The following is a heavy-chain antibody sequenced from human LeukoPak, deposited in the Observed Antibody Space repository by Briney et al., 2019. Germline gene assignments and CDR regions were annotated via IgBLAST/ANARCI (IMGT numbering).Heavy chain of an antibody. J-gene: IGHJ3*02. D-gene: IGHD6-13*01. V-gene: IGHV4-61*02. CDR1: GDSINSGSFY. Sequence: PSETLSLTCAVSGDSINSGSFYWSWIRQPAGKGLEWIGRVSTSGSTNYNPSLKSRVTISLDTSMNKFSLKVTSVTAADTAVYYCARDSSSWNAFDIWGQGTMVTVSS. CDR2: VSTSGST. CDR3: ARDSSSWNAFDI.